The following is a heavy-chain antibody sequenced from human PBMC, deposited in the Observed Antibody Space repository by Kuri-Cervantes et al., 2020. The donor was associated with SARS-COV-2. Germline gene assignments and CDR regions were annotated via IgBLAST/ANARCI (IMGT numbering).Heavy chain of an antibody. D-gene: IGHD3-10*01. J-gene: IGHJ6*03. CDR2: SRSKAYGGTS. CDR3: TTGPSAAVRPDSYFYMDV. Sequence: GGSLRLSCTASGFTLGIIAMTWFGQTPGKGLGWVGFSRSKAYGGTSEYAASVKDRFTISRDDTGTIAYLQMNSLKTEDTAVYYCTTGPSAAVRPDSYFYMDVWGKGTTVTVSS. CDR1: GFTLGIIA. V-gene: IGHV3-49*03.